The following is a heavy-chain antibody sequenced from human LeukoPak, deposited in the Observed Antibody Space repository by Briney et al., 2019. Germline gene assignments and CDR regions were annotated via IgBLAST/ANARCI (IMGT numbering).Heavy chain of an antibody. CDR1: GFTVSTNY. V-gene: IGHV3-66*02. CDR2: TYSAGTT. Sequence: GGSLRLSCVASGFTVSTNYISWVRQAPGKGLEWVSVTYSAGTTYYADSVKGRFTISTDNSQNTLYLQMNSLRPEDTAVYYCARDQNYWGQGTLVTVSS. CDR3: ARDQNY. J-gene: IGHJ4*02.